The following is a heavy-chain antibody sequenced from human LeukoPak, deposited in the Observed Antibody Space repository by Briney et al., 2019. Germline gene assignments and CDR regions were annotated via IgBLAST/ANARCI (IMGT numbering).Heavy chain of an antibody. D-gene: IGHD2-15*01. J-gene: IGHJ4*02. CDR1: GFIFSNSA. CDR2: ISGGGDKT. V-gene: IGHV3-23*01. Sequence: GGSLRLSCAASGFIFSNSAMNWVRQAPGKGLEWVAAISGGGDKTLYRDSVRGRFTISRDNSKNILDLQMSSLRAEDTAIYYCAKADCSDIGCYVKDYWGQGTLVTVFS. CDR3: AKADCSDIGCYVKDY.